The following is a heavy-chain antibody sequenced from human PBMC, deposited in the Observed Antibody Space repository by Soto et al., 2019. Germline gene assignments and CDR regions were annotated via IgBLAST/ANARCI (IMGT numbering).Heavy chain of an antibody. J-gene: IGHJ4*02. Sequence: EVQLLGSGGGLVQPGGSLRVSCSASGFTFSSYTMHWVRQAPGKGLEYVSAIGGNGGSKYYADSVNGRFTISRDNSMNTVSLQMGSLRVEDTAGYYCVKGYGSGVAYWGQGTLVTVSS. D-gene: IGHD3-10*01. CDR2: IGGNGGSK. CDR3: VKGYGSGVAY. V-gene: IGHV3-64D*06. CDR1: GFTFSSYT.